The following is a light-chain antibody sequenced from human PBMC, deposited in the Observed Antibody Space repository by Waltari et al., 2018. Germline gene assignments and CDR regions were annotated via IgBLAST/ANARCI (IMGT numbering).Light chain of an antibody. CDR3: QQYATYHT. Sequence: DIQMTQSPSTLSASVGDRVTITCRASQDIGPYLAWYQQKPGKAPNLLIYKSSILERGVPSRFSGSGSGTEFTLTITSLQPDDFATYYCQQYATYHTFGQGTKLEI. J-gene: IGKJ2*01. CDR1: QDIGPY. CDR2: KSS. V-gene: IGKV1-5*03.